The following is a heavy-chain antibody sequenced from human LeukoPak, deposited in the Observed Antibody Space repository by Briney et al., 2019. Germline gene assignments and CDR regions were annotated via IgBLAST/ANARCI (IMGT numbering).Heavy chain of an antibody. CDR3: ARWERWGSNGHFDY. D-gene: IGHD5-24*01. J-gene: IGHJ4*02. Sequence: ETLSLTCTVSGGSISSYYWSWIRQPPGKGLEWVSAISGSGGSTYYADSVKGRFTISRDNSKNTLYLQMNSLRAEDTAVYYCARWERWGSNGHFDYWGQGTLVTVSS. CDR1: GGSISSYY. V-gene: IGHV3-23*01. CDR2: ISGSGGST.